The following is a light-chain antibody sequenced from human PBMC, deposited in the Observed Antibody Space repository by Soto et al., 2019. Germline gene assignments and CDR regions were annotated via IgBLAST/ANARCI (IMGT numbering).Light chain of an antibody. CDR2: AAS. V-gene: IGKV1-12*01. Sequence: DIDLSQSQSCLSASVGDRDPITCRPSQAVPNNMAWYQQKPGKAPKLLIYAASSLQSGVPSRFSASVSGTDGNLNIRSLQTEDVATYDCQQANRFPLTFGGGTKVDI. J-gene: IGKJ4*01. CDR1: QAVPNN. CDR3: QQANRFPLT.